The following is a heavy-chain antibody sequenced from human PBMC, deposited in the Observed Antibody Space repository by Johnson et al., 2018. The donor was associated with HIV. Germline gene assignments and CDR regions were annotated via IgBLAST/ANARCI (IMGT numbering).Heavy chain of an antibody. CDR1: GFTFSSFG. J-gene: IGHJ3*02. CDR2: IRYDGSNK. D-gene: IGHD5-12*01. Sequence: QVQLVESGGGVVQPGGSLRLSCAASGFTFSSFGMHWVRQAPGKGLEWVAFIRYDGSNKDSADSVKGRFTISRDNSKNTLYLQMSSLRAEDTAVYYCARASNSGYDQAFDIWGQGTMVTVSS. CDR3: ARASNSGYDQAFDI. V-gene: IGHV3-30*02.